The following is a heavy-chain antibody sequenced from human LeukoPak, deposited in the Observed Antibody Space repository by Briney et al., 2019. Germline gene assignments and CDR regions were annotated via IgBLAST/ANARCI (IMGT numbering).Heavy chain of an antibody. Sequence: ASVKVSCMPSGYTFTGHYIHWVRQAPGPGLEWMGWINTNTGNPTYAQGFTGRFVFSLDTSVSTAYLQISSLKAEDTAVYYCARDSDRSGLPQARDYWGQGTLVTVSS. V-gene: IGHV7-4-1*02. D-gene: IGHD3-22*01. J-gene: IGHJ4*02. CDR1: GYTFTGHY. CDR2: INTNTGNP. CDR3: ARDSDRSGLPQARDY.